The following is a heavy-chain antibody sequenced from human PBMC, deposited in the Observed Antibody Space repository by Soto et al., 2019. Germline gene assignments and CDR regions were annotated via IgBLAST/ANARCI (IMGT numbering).Heavy chain of an antibody. V-gene: IGHV4-30-2*01. D-gene: IGHD3-10*01. CDR2: IYHSGST. CDR3: ARENNVLPGGYFDY. J-gene: IGHJ4*02. Sequence: QLQLQESGSGLVKPSQTLSLTCAVSGGSISSGGYSWSWIRQPPGKGLEWIGYIYHSGSTYYNPSLKSRRTITVERSKNQFSLKLGSVTAADTAVYYCARENNVLPGGYFDYWGQGTLVTVSS. CDR1: GGSISSGGYS.